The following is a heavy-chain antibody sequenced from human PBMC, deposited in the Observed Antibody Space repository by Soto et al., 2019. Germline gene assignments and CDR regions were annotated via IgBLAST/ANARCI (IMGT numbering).Heavy chain of an antibody. J-gene: IGHJ4*02. D-gene: IGHD1-26*01. Sequence: GGSLRLSCAASGFRVSDYYMDWVRQLPGMGLEWVGRTRNKANSYAAEYAPSVRGRFTISRHDSEDSMFLQLNSLKTEDTAVYYCARDTGGSYDFWGQGALVTVSS. CDR3: ARDTGGSYDF. V-gene: IGHV3-72*01. CDR2: TRNKANSYAA. CDR1: GFRVSDYY.